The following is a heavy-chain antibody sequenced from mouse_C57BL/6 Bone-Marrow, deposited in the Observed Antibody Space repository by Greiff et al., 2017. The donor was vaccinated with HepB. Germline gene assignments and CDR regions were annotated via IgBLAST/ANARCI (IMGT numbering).Heavy chain of an antibody. CDR1: GYTFTSYW. CDR3: ARYDYAPHWYFDV. D-gene: IGHD2-4*01. J-gene: IGHJ1*03. CDR2: IHPNSGST. Sequence: QVHVKQPGAELVKPGASVKLSCKASGYTFTSYWMHWVKQRPGPGLEWIGMIHPNSGSTNYNEKFKSKATLTVDKASSTAYMQLSSLTSEDSAVYYCARYDYAPHWYFDVWGTGTTVTVSS. V-gene: IGHV1-64*01.